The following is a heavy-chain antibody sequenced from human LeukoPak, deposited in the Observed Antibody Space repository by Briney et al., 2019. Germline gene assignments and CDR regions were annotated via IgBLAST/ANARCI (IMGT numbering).Heavy chain of an antibody. CDR1: GGSFSGYY. Sequence: SETLSLTCAVYGGSFSGYYWSWIRQPPGKGLEWIGSIYYSGSTYYNPSLKSRVTISVDTSKNQFSLKLSSVTAADTAVYYCSSDYYYFDYWGQGTLVTVSS. D-gene: IGHD3-22*01. CDR2: IYYSGST. V-gene: IGHV4-34*01. CDR3: SSDYYYFDY. J-gene: IGHJ4*02.